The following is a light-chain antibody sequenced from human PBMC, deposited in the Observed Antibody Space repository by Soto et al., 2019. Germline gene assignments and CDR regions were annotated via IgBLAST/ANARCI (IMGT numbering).Light chain of an antibody. CDR3: MQALQTPRT. CDR2: LGS. Sequence: IVMTQSPLSLPVTPGEPASISCRSSQSLLHSNGYNYLDWYLQKPGQSPQLLIYLGSNRASGVPDRFSGSGSGTDFTLQISRVEAEDVGVYYCMQALQTPRTFGQGTKQEIK. J-gene: IGKJ2*01. CDR1: QSLLHSNGYNY. V-gene: IGKV2-28*01.